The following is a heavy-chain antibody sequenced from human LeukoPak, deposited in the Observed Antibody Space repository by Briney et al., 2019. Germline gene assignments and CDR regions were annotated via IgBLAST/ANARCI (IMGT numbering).Heavy chain of an antibody. D-gene: IGHD2-15*01. J-gene: IGHJ5*02. V-gene: IGHV3-23*01. Sequence: GGSLRLSCAASGFTFSSYAMSWVRQAPGKGLEWVSAISGSGGSTYYADSAKGRFTISRDNSKNTLYLQMNSLRAEDTAVYYCATRPCSGGSCYRNWFDPWGQGTLVTVSS. CDR2: ISGSGGST. CDR3: ATRPCSGGSCYRNWFDP. CDR1: GFTFSSYA.